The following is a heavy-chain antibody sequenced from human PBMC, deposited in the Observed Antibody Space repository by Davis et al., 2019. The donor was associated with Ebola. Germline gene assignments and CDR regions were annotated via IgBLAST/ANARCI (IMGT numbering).Heavy chain of an antibody. CDR3: ARGSYSSSRYWYFDL. D-gene: IGHD6-6*01. Sequence: SVKVSCKASGGTFSSYAISWVRQAPGQGLEWMGRIITILGIANYAQKFQGRVTITADKSTSTAYMELSSLRSEDTAVYYCARGSYSSSRYWYFDLWGRGTLVTVSS. J-gene: IGHJ2*01. CDR2: IITILGIA. CDR1: GGTFSSYA. V-gene: IGHV1-69*04.